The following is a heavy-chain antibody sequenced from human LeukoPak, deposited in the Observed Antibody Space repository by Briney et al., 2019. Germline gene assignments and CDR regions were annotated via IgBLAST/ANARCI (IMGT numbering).Heavy chain of an antibody. D-gene: IGHD4-17*01. Sequence: PGGSLRLSCAASGFTFRGNGMHWVRQAPGKGLEWVAIIWYDGSNRYYADSVKGRFTISRDNSKNTLFLQMNSLTAEDTAVYYCARDQGTSVTAMVGGHFDYWGPGTLVTVS. J-gene: IGHJ4*02. V-gene: IGHV3-33*01. CDR3: ARDQGTSVTAMVGGHFDY. CDR1: GFTFRGNG. CDR2: IWYDGSNR.